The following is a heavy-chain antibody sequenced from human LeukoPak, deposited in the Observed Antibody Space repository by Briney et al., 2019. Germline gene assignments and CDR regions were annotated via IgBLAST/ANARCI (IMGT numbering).Heavy chain of an antibody. CDR3: ARHNYYDSSGYSRPLDY. V-gene: IGHV4-59*01. CDR2: IYYSGST. D-gene: IGHD3-22*01. J-gene: IGHJ4*02. CDR1: GGSTTSYY. Sequence: SETLSLTCTVCGGSTTSYYWSWIRQPPGKGLEWIGYIYYSGSTNYNPSLKSRVAISIDTSKNQFSLKLRSVTAADTAVYYCARHNYYDSSGYSRPLDYWGQGTLVTVSS.